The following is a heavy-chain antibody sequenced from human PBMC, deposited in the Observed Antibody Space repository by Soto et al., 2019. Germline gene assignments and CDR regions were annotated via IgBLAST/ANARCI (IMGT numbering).Heavy chain of an antibody. V-gene: IGHV3-72*01. J-gene: IGHJ4*02. CDR3: VRATYFSDSSGYTRCLDY. CDR1: GFTLSDHY. D-gene: IGHD3-22*01. Sequence: GGSLRLSCAVSGFTLSDHYIDWVRQAPGKGLEWVGRSRDKPQGYSTAYAASVKGRFTTSRDESKNSAYLQMNSLKTEDTAVYYCVRATYFSDSSGYTRCLDYWGQGTLVTVSS. CDR2: SRDKPQGYST.